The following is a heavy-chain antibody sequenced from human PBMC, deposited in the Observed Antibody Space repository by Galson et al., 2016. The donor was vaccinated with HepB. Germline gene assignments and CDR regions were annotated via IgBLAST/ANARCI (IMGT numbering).Heavy chain of an antibody. Sequence: SLRLSCAMSGLTFSNCWMHWVRQAPGKGLVWVSRILRDERFYADSVKGRFTISTDNAKNTVYLQMNSLRAEDTAVYYCVGDRISWHWGQGTLVTVSS. J-gene: IGHJ4*02. CDR1: GLTFSNCW. CDR3: VGDRISWH. D-gene: IGHD5-12*01. V-gene: IGHV3-74*01. CDR2: ILRDERF.